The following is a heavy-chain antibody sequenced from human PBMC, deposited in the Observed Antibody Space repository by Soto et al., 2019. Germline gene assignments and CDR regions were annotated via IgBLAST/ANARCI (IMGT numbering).Heavy chain of an antibody. J-gene: IGHJ4*02. CDR3: AKDRGPRNS. CDR2: ISGSGGST. CDR1: GFTFSSSA. Sequence: GGSLRLSCAASGFTFSSSAMSWVRQAPGKGLEWVSTISGSGGSTYYADSVKGRFTVSRDNSKNTLYLQMNSLRVEDTAVYYCAKDRGPRNSWGQGTLVTVSS. D-gene: IGHD3-10*01. V-gene: IGHV3-23*01.